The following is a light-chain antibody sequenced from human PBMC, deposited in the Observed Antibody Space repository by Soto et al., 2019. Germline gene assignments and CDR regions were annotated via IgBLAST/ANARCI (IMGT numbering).Light chain of an antibody. CDR1: QGISNY. V-gene: IGKV1-27*01. CDR2: SAS. J-gene: IGKJ1*01. Sequence: DIQMTQSPSSLSASVGDRVSITCRASQGISNYLAWYQQKPGEVPNLLIYSASTLQSGVASRFSGSGSGTDFTLTISSLQPEDVATYYCQKYNSAPPTFGHGTTVEIK. CDR3: QKYNSAPPT.